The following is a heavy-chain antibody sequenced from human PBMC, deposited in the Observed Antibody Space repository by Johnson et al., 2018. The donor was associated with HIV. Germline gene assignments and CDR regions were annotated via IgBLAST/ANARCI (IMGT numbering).Heavy chain of an antibody. CDR2: VNWNGART. V-gene: IGHV3-20*04. Sequence: MLLVESGGGVVRPGGSLRLSCAASGFTFDDFGMGWVRHAPGKGLEWVSDVNWNGARTGYADSVKGRFTISRDNSKNTLYLQMNSLRAEDTAVYYCAKEARRPAFDIWGQGTMVTVSS. J-gene: IGHJ3*02. CDR1: GFTFDDFG. CDR3: AKEARRPAFDI. D-gene: IGHD6-6*01.